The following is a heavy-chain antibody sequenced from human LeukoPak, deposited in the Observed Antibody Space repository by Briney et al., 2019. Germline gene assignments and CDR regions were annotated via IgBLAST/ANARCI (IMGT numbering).Heavy chain of an antibody. CDR2: ISSSSSYI. J-gene: IGHJ3*02. V-gene: IGHV3-21*01. CDR1: GFTFSSYA. D-gene: IGHD3-16*02. Sequence: SGRSLRLSCAASGFTFSSYAMHWVRQAPGKGLEWVSSISSSSSYIYYADSVKGRFTISRDNAKNSLYLQMNSLRAEDTAVYYCAREGDYDYVWGSYRPPTTRAFDIWGQGTMVTVSS. CDR3: AREGDYDYVWGSYRPPTTRAFDI.